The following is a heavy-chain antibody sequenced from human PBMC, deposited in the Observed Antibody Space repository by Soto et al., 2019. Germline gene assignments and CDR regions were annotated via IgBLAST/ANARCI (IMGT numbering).Heavy chain of an antibody. J-gene: IGHJ6*02. CDR1: GFIFSNYG. CDR2: IWYDGSNE. D-gene: IGHD6-19*01. V-gene: IGHV3-33*01. CDR3: ARDDIPGIAVSTYGMDV. Sequence: GSLRLSCAASGFIFSNYGMHWVRQAPGKGLEWVAVIWYDGSNEYYADSVKGRFTISKDNSKSTLYLQMNSLRAEDTAVYYCARDDIPGIAVSTYGMDVSGQGTTVTVSS.